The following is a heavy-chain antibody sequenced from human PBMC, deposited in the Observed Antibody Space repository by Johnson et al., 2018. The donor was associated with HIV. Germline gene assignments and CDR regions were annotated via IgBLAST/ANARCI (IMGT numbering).Heavy chain of an antibody. D-gene: IGHD6-13*01. CDR1: GFTFSSYA. Sequence: VQLVESGGGLVQPGGSLRLSCAASGFTFSSYAIHWVRQAPGKGLAWVAVISYDGSNKYYADSVKGRFTISRDNSKNTLYLQMNSLRAEDTAVYYCARAGLSIAAAGTPPGAFDIWGQGTMVTVAS. J-gene: IGHJ3*02. CDR3: ARAGLSIAAAGTPPGAFDI. V-gene: IGHV3-30*14. CDR2: ISYDGSNK.